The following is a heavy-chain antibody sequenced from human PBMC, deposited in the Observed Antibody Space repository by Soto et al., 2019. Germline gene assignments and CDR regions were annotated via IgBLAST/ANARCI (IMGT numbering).Heavy chain of an antibody. J-gene: IGHJ4*02. Sequence: PGGSLRLSCTASGFTFGDYAMSWFRQAPGKGLEWVGFIRSKAYGGTTEYAASVKGRFTISRDDSKSIAYLQMNSLKTEDTAVYYCTRDRFPTPEYSSSWYVLFDYWGQGTLVTVSS. CDR2: IRSKAYGGTT. D-gene: IGHD6-13*01. CDR3: TRDRFPTPEYSSSWYVLFDY. V-gene: IGHV3-49*03. CDR1: GFTFGDYA.